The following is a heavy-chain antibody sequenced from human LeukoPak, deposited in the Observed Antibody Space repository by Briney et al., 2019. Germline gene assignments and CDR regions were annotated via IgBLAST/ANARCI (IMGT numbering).Heavy chain of an antibody. J-gene: IGHJ4*02. V-gene: IGHV3-7*01. CDR1: GFTFSSYW. CDR2: IKQDGSEK. CDR3: ARDQTPFV. Sequence: GGSLRLSCAASGFTFSSYWMSWVRQPPGKGLEWVANIKQDGSEKYYVDSVRGRYTISRDNAKNSLYLQMDSLRAEDTAVYYCARDQTPFVWGQGTLVTVSS.